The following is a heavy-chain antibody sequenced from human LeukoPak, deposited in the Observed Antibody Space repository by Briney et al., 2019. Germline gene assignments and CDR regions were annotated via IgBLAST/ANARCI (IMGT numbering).Heavy chain of an antibody. CDR1: GFTFSSYG. D-gene: IGHD2-2*01. J-gene: IGHJ4*02. V-gene: IGHV3-30*02. CDR2: IRYDGNNN. Sequence: PGGSLRLSCAASGFTFSSYGMHWVRQAPGKGLEWVAFIRYDGNNNYYADSVKGRFTISRDNSKNTLYLQMNSLRAEDTAVYYCAKTLDQLLFYFDYWGQGTLVTVSS. CDR3: AKTLDQLLFYFDY.